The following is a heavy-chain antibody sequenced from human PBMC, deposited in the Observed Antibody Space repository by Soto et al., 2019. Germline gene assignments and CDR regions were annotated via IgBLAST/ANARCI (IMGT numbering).Heavy chain of an antibody. J-gene: IGHJ3*02. CDR3: ARADPVYDSSGYYHGGALDI. CDR2: ISAYNGNT. CDR1: GYTFTSYG. V-gene: IGHV1-18*01. D-gene: IGHD3-22*01. Sequence: EAPVKVSCKASGYTFTSYGISWVRQAPEQGLEWMGWISAYNGNTNYAQKLQGRVTMTTDTSTSTAYMELRSLRSDDTAVYYCARADPVYDSSGYYHGGALDIWGQGTMVTVSS.